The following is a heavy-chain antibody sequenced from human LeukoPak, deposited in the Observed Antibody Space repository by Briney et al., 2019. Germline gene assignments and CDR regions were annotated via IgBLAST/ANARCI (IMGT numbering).Heavy chain of an antibody. CDR2: ISNDGTSK. J-gene: IGHJ3*01. V-gene: IGHV3-48*04. CDR1: GFTFRTYS. CDR3: VRDHSVVVAAIGSAPAFDV. D-gene: IGHD2-21*02. Sequence: GGSLRLSCAASGFTFRTYSMNWVRQAPGKGLEWVSYISNDGTSKPYGESLRGRFTISRDNAKNSLFLQMNSLRVDDTAIYYCVRDHSVVVAAIGSAPAFDVWGHGTMVIVSP.